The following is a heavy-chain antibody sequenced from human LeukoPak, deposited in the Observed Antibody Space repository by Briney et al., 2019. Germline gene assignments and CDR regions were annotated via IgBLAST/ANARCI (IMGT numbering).Heavy chain of an antibody. D-gene: IGHD6-13*01. CDR3: AREYGSSWTYWYFDL. CDR1: GYTFTSYD. J-gene: IGHJ2*01. Sequence: ASVKVSCKASGYTFTSYDINWVRQATGQGLEWMGWMNPNSGNTGYAQKFQGRVTITRNTSISTAYMELSSLRSEDTAVYYCAREYGSSWTYWYFDLWGRGTLVTVSS. V-gene: IGHV1-8*03. CDR2: MNPNSGNT.